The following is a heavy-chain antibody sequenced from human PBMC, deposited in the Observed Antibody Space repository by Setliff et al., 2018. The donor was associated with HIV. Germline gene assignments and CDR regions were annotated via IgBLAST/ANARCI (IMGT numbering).Heavy chain of an antibody. Sequence: LSLTCTVSGGSISNSDFYWGWIRQSPGKGLEWIGSIYYRGATYYNPTLQSRVTISADTSKNQFYLKLTSVTAADTAIYYCARPYDSLYGWGQGVLVTVSS. CDR3: ARPYDSLYG. V-gene: IGHV4-39*01. CDR2: IYYRGAT. D-gene: IGHD3-22*01. J-gene: IGHJ4*02. CDR1: GGSISNSDFY.